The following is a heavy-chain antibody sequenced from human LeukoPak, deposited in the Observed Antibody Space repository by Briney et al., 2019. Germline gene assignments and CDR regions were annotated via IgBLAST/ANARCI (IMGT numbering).Heavy chain of an antibody. CDR1: GFTFSSYS. D-gene: IGHD2-15*01. CDR2: ISGSGGST. V-gene: IGHV3-23*01. Sequence: GGSLRLSCAASGFTFSSYSMNWVRQAPGKGLEWVSAISGSGGSTYYADSVKGRFTISRDNSKNTLYLQMNSLRAEDTAVYYCAKDSVVAAIKDYFDYWGQGTLVTVSS. CDR3: AKDSVVAAIKDYFDY. J-gene: IGHJ4*02.